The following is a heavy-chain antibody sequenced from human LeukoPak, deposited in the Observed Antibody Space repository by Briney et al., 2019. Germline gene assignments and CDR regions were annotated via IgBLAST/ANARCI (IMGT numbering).Heavy chain of an antibody. J-gene: IGHJ3*02. CDR3: ARPRGSYYRDAFDI. CDR1: GFTFSSYS. CDR2: NTGSSSNI. D-gene: IGHD1-26*01. V-gene: IGHV3-48*02. Sequence: GRSLTLSCSASGFTFSSYSMNWVRQAPGKGMEWVSYNTGSSSNIYYADSVKGRFTISRDNAKNSLYLQMNSLRDEDTAVYYCARPRGSYYRDAFDIWGQGTVVTVSS.